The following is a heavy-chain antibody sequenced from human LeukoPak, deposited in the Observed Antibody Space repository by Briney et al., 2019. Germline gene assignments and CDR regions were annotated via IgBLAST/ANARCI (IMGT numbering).Heavy chain of an antibody. V-gene: IGHV1-2*02. D-gene: IGHD3-9*01. Sequence: ASVKVSCKASGYTFTGYYMHWVRQAPGQGLEWMGWINPTSGGTNYAQKLQGRDTMTTDTSTSTAYMELRSLRSDDTAVYYCARAYFDWLFWFDPWGQGTLVTVSS. CDR2: INPTSGGT. CDR3: ARAYFDWLFWFDP. J-gene: IGHJ5*02. CDR1: GYTFTGYY.